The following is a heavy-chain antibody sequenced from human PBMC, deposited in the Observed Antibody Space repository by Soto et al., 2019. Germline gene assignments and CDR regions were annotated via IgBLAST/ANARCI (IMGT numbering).Heavy chain of an antibody. CDR1: GYTFSDYA. Sequence: GASVKVSCKASGYTFSDYAFTWVRQAPGQGLEWMGWISSYNSNTKYAQKFQGRVTMTTDTSTSTAYMELSSLRVDDTAVYFCVRDRGYPDSFDMWGPGTMVTVSS. CDR2: ISSYNSNT. V-gene: IGHV1-18*01. D-gene: IGHD3-22*01. CDR3: VRDRGYPDSFDM. J-gene: IGHJ3*02.